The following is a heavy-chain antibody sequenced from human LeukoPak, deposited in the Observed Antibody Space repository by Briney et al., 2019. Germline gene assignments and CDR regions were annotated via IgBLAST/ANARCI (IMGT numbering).Heavy chain of an antibody. Sequence: SVKVSCKASGGTFSSYAISWVRQAPGQGLEWMGGIIPIFGTANYAQKFQGRVTITADKSTSTAYMELSSLRSEDTAVYYCATLSGIVAAGLFDYWGQGTLVTVSS. CDR3: ATLSGIVAAGLFDY. CDR2: IIPIFGTA. J-gene: IGHJ4*02. CDR1: GGTFSSYA. D-gene: IGHD6-13*01. V-gene: IGHV1-69*06.